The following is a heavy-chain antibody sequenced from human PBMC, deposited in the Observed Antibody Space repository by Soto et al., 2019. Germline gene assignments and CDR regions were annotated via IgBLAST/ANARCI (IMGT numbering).Heavy chain of an antibody. D-gene: IGHD3-3*01. V-gene: IGHV3-30*18. CDR2: ISYDGSNK. Sequence: GGSLRLSCAASGFTFSSYGMHWVRQAPGKGLEWVAVISYDGSNKYYADSVKGRFTISRDNSKNTLYLQMNSLRAEDTAVYYCAKENQRITILLTRDFDYWGQGTLVTVSS. J-gene: IGHJ4*02. CDR1: GFTFSSYG. CDR3: AKENQRITILLTRDFDY.